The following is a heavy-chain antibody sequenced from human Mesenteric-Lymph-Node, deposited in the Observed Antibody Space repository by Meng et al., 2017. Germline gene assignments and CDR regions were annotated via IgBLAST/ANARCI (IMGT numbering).Heavy chain of an antibody. CDR1: GFTFSSYW. V-gene: IGHV3-74*01. CDR2: INTDGSST. J-gene: IGHJ4*02. CDR3: VRVIYNDYEGGGFDY. Sequence: GQRGEAGGGLGQPGGSLRLSCAGSGFTFSSYWMHWVRQAPGKGLVWVSRINTDGSSTTYADSVKGRFTISRDNIKNTLYLQMNSLRVDDTAVYYCVRVIYNDYEGGGFDYWGPGALVTVSS. D-gene: IGHD4-17*01.